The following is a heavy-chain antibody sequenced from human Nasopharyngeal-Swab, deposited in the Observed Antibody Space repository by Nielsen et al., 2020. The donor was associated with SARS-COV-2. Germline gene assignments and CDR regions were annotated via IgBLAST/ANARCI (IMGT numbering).Heavy chain of an antibody. Sequence: SETLSLTCTVSGGSINPYYWNWFRQPPGKRLEWIGFINYSGSTNYNPSLKSRVTISLDTSKNQFSVKLSSVTAADTAVYYCARDASDREYDWYFDLWGRGTLVTVSS. D-gene: IGHD3-10*01. V-gene: IGHV4-59*12. J-gene: IGHJ2*01. CDR3: ARDASDREYDWYFDL. CDR2: INYSGST. CDR1: GGSINPYY.